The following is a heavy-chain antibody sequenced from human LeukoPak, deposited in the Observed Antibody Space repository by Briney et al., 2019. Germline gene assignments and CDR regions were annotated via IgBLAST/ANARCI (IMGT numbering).Heavy chain of an antibody. D-gene: IGHD3-16*01. CDR1: GFIFSTSA. V-gene: IGHV1-58*01. J-gene: IGHJ3*02. Sequence: SVKVSCKTSGFIFSTSAVQWVRQARGQGLEWVGWIVVGSGDTNYAQKFQEGVTITRDMSTGTAYMDLSSLRSEDTAVYYCAARPGGYATFDIWGQGTMVTVSS. CDR2: IVVGSGDT. CDR3: AARPGGYATFDI.